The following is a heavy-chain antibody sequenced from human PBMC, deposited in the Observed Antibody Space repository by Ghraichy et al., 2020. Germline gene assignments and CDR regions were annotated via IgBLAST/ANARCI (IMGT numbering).Heavy chain of an antibody. J-gene: IGHJ4*02. V-gene: IGHV4-31*03. CDR3: ARALMTTLTDFDY. CDR2: IYNSGST. CDR1: GGSISSGDYY. Sequence: SETLSLTCTVSGGSISSGDYYWSWIRQHPGKGLEWIGYIYNSGSTYYNPSLKSRVTISVDRSKNQFSLKLSSVTAADTAVYYCARALMTTLTDFDYWGQGTLVTVSS. D-gene: IGHD2-21*02.